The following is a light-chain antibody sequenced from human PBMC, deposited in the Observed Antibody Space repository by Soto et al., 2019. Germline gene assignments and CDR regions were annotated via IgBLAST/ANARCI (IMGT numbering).Light chain of an antibody. CDR3: QQRSNWPLT. V-gene: IGKV3-11*01. CDR2: DAS. Sequence: EIVLTQSPATLSLSPGERATLSWRASQSVRSYLAWYQHKHGQAPRLLIYDASNRATGIPARFSGSGSGTDFTLTISSLEPEDFAVYYCQQRSNWPLTFGGGTKVDIK. CDR1: QSVRSY. J-gene: IGKJ4*01.